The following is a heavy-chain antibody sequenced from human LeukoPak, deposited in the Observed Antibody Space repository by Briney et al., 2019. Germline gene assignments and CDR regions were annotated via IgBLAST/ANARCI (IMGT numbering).Heavy chain of an antibody. J-gene: IGHJ4*02. Sequence: GGSLRLSCAVSGITLSIYAMTWVRQAPGKGLEWVAGISGSGGGTNYADSVKGRFTISRDNSKNTLYLQMNNLRVDDTAVYFCAKRGVVIRVILVGFHKEAYYFDSWGQGALVTVSS. CDR3: AKRGVVIRVILVGFHKEAYYFDS. D-gene: IGHD3-22*01. CDR2: ISGSGGGT. V-gene: IGHV3-23*01. CDR1: GITLSIYA.